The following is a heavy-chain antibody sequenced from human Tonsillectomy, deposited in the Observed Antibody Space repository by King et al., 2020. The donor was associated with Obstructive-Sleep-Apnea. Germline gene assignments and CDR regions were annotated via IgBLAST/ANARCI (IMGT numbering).Heavy chain of an antibody. CDR3: ARDGLYFDWLLAALDY. D-gene: IGHD3-9*01. J-gene: IGHJ4*02. Sequence: GTRSLTCTVAGYSTSSGHYWGWIRQPPGKGLGWIGSIYHSGSIYANPSLKSRVTISLDTSKNQFSLKLRSVTAADTAVYYCARDGLYFDWLLAALDYWGQGILVTVSS. CDR2: IYHSGSI. CDR1: GYSTSSGHY. V-gene: IGHV4-38-2*02.